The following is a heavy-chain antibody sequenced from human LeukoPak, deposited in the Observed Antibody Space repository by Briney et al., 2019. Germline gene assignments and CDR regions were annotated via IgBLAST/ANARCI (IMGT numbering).Heavy chain of an antibody. Sequence: GGSLRLSCAASGFTFSSYAMSWVRQAPGKGLEWVSAISGSGGSTYYADSVKGRFTISRDNSKNTLYLQMNSLRAEDTAVYYCAKDNRIAAAYYLGGLDYWGQGTLVTVSS. V-gene: IGHV3-23*01. J-gene: IGHJ4*02. D-gene: IGHD6-13*01. CDR2: ISGSGGST. CDR1: GFTFSSYA. CDR3: AKDNRIAAAYYLGGLDY.